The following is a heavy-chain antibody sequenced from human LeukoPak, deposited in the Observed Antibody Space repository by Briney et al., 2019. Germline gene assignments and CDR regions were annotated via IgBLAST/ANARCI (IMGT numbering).Heavy chain of an antibody. Sequence: GGSLRLSCAASGFTFSSYEMNWVRQAPGKGLEWVSYISSSGSTIYYAGSVKGRFTISRDNAKNSLYLQMNSLRAEDTAVYYCARSVPRITMIVVVDPMDVWGQGTTVTVSS. CDR2: ISSSGSTI. CDR3: ARSVPRITMIVVVDPMDV. V-gene: IGHV3-48*03. J-gene: IGHJ6*02. CDR1: GFTFSSYE. D-gene: IGHD3-22*01.